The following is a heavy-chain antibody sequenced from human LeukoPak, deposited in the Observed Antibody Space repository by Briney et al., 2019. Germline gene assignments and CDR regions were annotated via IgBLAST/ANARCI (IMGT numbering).Heavy chain of an antibody. J-gene: IGHJ4*02. CDR3: ARVASGTLDY. CDR2: ISSSSSYI. D-gene: IGHD6-25*01. CDR1: GFTFSSYS. V-gene: IGHV3-21*01. Sequence: PGVSLRLSCAASGFTFSSYSMNWVRQAPGKGLEWVSSISSSSSYIYYADSVKGRFTISRDNAKNSLYLQMNSLRAEDTAVYYCARVASGTLDYWGEGTLVSVSS.